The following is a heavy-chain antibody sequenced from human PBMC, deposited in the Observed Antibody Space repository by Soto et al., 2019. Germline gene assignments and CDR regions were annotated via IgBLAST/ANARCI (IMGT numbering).Heavy chain of an antibody. Sequence: QVRLQESGPGLLKPSETLSLTCTVSGGSINSFYWSWVRQPAGKGLEWIGRIFSSGSTSFNPSLASRVAMSVDTPKNHFSLNLGSVTAADMAVYYCAREGSYSAYNFAHGIQLWSFDFWGQGALVTVSS. J-gene: IGHJ4*02. CDR3: AREGSYSAYNFAHGIQLWSFDF. CDR2: IFSSGST. D-gene: IGHD5-12*01. V-gene: IGHV4-4*07. CDR1: GGSINSFY.